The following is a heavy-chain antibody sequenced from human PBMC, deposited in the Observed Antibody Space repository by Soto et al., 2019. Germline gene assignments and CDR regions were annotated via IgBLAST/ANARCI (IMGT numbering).Heavy chain of an antibody. V-gene: IGHV3-23*01. Sequence: LRLSCAASGFTFSSYAMSWVRQAPGKGLEWVSAISGSGGSTYYADSVKGRFTISRDNSKNTLYLQMNSLRAEDTAVYYCAKDLTVSNWFDPWGQGTLVTVSS. CDR2: ISGSGGST. CDR1: GFTFSSYA. D-gene: IGHD3-9*01. J-gene: IGHJ5*02. CDR3: AKDLTVSNWFDP.